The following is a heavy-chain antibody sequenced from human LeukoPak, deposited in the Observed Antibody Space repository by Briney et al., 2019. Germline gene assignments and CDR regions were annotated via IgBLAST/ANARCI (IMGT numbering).Heavy chain of an antibody. D-gene: IGHD2-2*01. V-gene: IGHV3-23*01. CDR3: AKENSPVVPAASEY. CDR2: ISGSGGST. CDR1: GFTVSSYA. Sequence: GASLRHPCAATGFTVSSYAMSWVRQAPGKGLEWVSAISGSGGSTYYADSVKGRFTISRDNSKNTLYLQMNSLRAEDTAVYYCAKENSPVVPAASEYWGQGTLVTVSS. J-gene: IGHJ4*02.